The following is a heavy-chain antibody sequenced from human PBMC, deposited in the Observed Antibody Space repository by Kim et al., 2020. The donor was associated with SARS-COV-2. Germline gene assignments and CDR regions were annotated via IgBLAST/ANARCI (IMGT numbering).Heavy chain of an antibody. J-gene: IGHJ3*02. V-gene: IGHV3-48*04. CDR1: GFTFSSYS. CDR3: ARDGYSSSWPLFAAFDI. Sequence: GGSLRLSCAASGFTFSSYSMNWVRQAPGKGLEWVSYISSSSSTIYYADSVKGRFTISRDNAKNSLYLQMNSLRAEDTAVYYCARDGYSSSWPLFAAFDIWGQGTMVTVSS. D-gene: IGHD6-13*01. CDR2: ISSSSSTI.